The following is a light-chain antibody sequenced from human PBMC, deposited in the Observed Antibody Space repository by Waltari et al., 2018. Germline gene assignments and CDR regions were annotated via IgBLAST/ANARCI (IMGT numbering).Light chain of an antibody. J-gene: IGKJ1*01. Sequence: EVVRTQSPPAVAVTLGQPAAMSCRSSQNLIYTDGNTYLSWFLQRPGQSPRRLIYKVSDRDPGVPDRFRGSGSGTDFTLRIKKVEAEDVGVYYCMQGTHWPWTFGQGTKMEIE. V-gene: IGKV2-30*01. CDR2: KVS. CDR3: MQGTHWPWT. CDR1: QNLIYTDGNTY.